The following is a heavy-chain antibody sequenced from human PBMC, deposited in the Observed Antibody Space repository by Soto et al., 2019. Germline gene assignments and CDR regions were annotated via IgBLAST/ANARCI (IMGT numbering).Heavy chain of an antibody. CDR2: VSYDGSNK. Sequence: GGSLRLSCAASGFTFSSYGVHWVRQAPGKGLEWVASVSYDGSNKHYADSVNGRFTISRDNSRNTLDLQMNSLRAEDTAVYYCAKDTYYYDRSGYYTYDHWGQGTQVTVSS. CDR1: GFTFSSYG. CDR3: AKDTYYYDRSGYYTYDH. V-gene: IGHV3-30*18. D-gene: IGHD3-22*01. J-gene: IGHJ4*02.